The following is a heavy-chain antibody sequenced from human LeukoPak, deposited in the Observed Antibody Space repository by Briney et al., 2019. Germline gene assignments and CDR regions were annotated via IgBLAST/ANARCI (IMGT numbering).Heavy chain of an antibody. Sequence: GGSLTLSCAASGFTFTSYSMNWVRQVPGKGLEWVSLISSSSSYIYYADSVKGRFTISRDNAKNSLYLQMNSLRAEDTAVYYCARVSSLAPNNYYYMDVWGKGTTVTVSS. J-gene: IGHJ6*03. V-gene: IGHV3-21*01. D-gene: IGHD1-1*01. CDR3: ARVSSLAPNNYYYMDV. CDR1: GFTFTSYS. CDR2: ISSSSSYI.